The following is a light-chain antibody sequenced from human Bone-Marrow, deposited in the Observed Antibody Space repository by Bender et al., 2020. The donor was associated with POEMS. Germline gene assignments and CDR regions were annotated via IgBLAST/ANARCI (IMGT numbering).Light chain of an antibody. Sequence: NFMLTQPHSVSESPGKTVTISCTRSSGSIASNYVQWYQQRPGSSPTVVIYEDSQRPSGVPDRFSGSTDISSNSASLTISGLRPEDEADYYCQSYGNFNHWVFGGGTKLTVL. CDR1: SGSIASNY. V-gene: IGLV6-57*01. CDR2: EDS. J-gene: IGLJ3*02. CDR3: QSYGNFNHWV.